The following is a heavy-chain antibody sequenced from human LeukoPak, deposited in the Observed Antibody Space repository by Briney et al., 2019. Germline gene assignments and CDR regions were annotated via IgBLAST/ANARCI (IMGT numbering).Heavy chain of an antibody. D-gene: IGHD4-17*01. Sequence: SVKVSCKASGGTFSSYAISWVRQAPGRGLEWMGGIIPIFGTANYAQKFQGRVTITADESTSTAYMELSSLRSEDTAVYYCARTKGYGDYVTLDYWGQGTLVTVSS. J-gene: IGHJ4*02. CDR1: GGTFSSYA. V-gene: IGHV1-69*13. CDR3: ARTKGYGDYVTLDY. CDR2: IIPIFGTA.